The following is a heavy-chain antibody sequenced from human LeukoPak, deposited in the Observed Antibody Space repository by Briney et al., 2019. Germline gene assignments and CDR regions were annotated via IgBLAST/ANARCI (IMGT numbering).Heavy chain of an antibody. V-gene: IGHV4-34*01. CDR2: INHSDDT. D-gene: IGHD6-19*01. Sequence: SETLSLTCAVVGGSFSGYYWSWIRQSTGKGLEWIGEINHSDDTSYNPSLKSRVFLSVDKSKKQFSLRVNSVTAADTAVYYCARHFNGPVAGFYYYYYMDVWGKGTTVTISS. J-gene: IGHJ6*03. CDR1: GGSFSGYY. CDR3: ARHFNGPVAGFYYYYYMDV.